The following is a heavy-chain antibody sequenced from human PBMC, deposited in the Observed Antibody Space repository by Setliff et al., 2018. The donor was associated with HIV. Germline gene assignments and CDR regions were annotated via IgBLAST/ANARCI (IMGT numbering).Heavy chain of an antibody. CDR3: AREEISYYFDY. J-gene: IGHJ4*02. V-gene: IGHV3-7*01. CDR2: IKQDGSRK. Sequence: PGGSLRLSCAASGFAFDTSWMIWIRQAPGEGLEWVATIKQDGSRKFYVDSVKGRFTISRDNVKNSLFLQMNSLRVGDTAVYYCAREEISYYFDYWGQGTLVTVSS. CDR1: GFAFDTSW.